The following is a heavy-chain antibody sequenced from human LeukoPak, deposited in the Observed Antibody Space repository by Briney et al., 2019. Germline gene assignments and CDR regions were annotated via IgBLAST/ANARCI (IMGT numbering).Heavy chain of an antibody. V-gene: IGHV4-39*01. J-gene: IGHJ4*02. CDR2: IYYSGST. CDR3: ARGGLGDWNPEFLGVFDY. Sequence: PSETLSLTCTVSGGSISSSSYYWGWIRQPPGKGLEWIGSIYYSGSTYYNPSLKSRVTISVDTSKNQFSLKLSSVTAADTAVYYCARGGLGDWNPEFLGVFDYWGQGTLVTVSS. D-gene: IGHD1-1*01. CDR1: GGSISSSSYY.